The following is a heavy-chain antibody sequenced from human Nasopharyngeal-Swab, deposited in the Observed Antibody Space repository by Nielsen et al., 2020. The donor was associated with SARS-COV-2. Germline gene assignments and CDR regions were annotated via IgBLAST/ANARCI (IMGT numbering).Heavy chain of an antibody. D-gene: IGHD6-13*01. CDR3: ARDGYSSSWYDY. J-gene: IGHJ4*02. Sequence: GKSLKISCAASGFTFSVYAMSCVRQAPGKGLEWVSSISSSSSYIYYADPVKGRFTISRDNAKNSLYLQMNSLRAEDTAVYYCARDGYSSSWYDYWGQGTLVTVSS. CDR1: GFTFSVYA. V-gene: IGHV3-21*01. CDR2: ISSSSSYI.